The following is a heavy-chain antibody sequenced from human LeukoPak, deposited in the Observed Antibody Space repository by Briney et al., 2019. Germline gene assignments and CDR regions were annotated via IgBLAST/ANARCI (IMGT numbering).Heavy chain of an antibody. CDR2: IYHSGST. CDR3: AREWSSGYYPGGSGWFDP. D-gene: IGHD3-22*01. CDR1: GGSISSSNW. V-gene: IGHV4-4*02. Sequence: SETLSLTCAVSGGSISSSNWWSWVRQPPGKGLEWIGEIYHSGSTNYNPSLKSRVTISVDKSKNQFSLKLSSVTAADTAVYYCAREWSSGYYPGGSGWFDPWGQGTLVTVSS. J-gene: IGHJ5*02.